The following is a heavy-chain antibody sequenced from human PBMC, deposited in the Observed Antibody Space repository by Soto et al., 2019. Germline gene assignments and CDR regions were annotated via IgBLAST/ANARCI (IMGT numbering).Heavy chain of an antibody. CDR1: GYAFSTYG. CDR3: ARDFYYDASGYYFNWFDP. CDR2: ISAHSSKT. Sequence: ASVKVSCKASGYAFSTYGVNWVRQAPGQGLEWMGWISAHSSKTDYAHNLQGRVTMTTDTSTATAYMELRSLRSDDTAVYYCARDFYYDASGYYFNWFDPWGQGTLVTVSS. J-gene: IGHJ5*02. D-gene: IGHD3-22*01. V-gene: IGHV1-18*01.